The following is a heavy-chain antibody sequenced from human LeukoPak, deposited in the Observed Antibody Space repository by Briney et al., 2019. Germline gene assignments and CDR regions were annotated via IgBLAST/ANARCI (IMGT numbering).Heavy chain of an antibody. CDR3: ARDGLQNRGSYGSFDI. J-gene: IGHJ3*02. Sequence: SETLSLTCTVSGGSISIYYWSWIRQPPGKGLEWIGYIYDSGSTNYNPSLKSRVTISVDTSKNQFSLKLSSVTAADTAVYYCARDGLQNRGSYGSFDIWGQGTMVTVSS. CDR1: GGSISIYY. CDR2: IYDSGST. V-gene: IGHV4-59*01. D-gene: IGHD1-26*01.